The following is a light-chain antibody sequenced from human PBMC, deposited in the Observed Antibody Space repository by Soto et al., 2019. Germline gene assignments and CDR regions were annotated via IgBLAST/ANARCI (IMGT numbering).Light chain of an antibody. CDR3: SSYRGGSTYV. V-gene: IGLV2-14*01. J-gene: IGLJ1*01. CDR2: EVR. Sequence: QSALTQPASVSGSPGQSITISCTGTSSDVGGYEYVSWYQQHPGKAPKLMIYEVRDRPSGVSSRFSGSKSSNTASLTISGLQAEDEADYSCSSYRGGSTYVFGTGTKLTVL. CDR1: SSDVGGYEY.